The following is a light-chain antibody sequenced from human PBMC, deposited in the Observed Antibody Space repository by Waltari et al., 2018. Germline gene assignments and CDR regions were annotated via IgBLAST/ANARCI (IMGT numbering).Light chain of an antibody. V-gene: IGLV2-23*02. Sequence: QSALTQPASVSGTPGQSITISCTGTTSDVGNYDLVSWYQHHPGKAPKLLICEVIKLPSGVSSRCSGSKSGSTASLIISGLQPEDEADYYCCSYAGRGTYVFGSGTKVTVL. CDR3: CSYAGRGTYV. CDR1: TSDVGNYDL. J-gene: IGLJ1*01. CDR2: EVI.